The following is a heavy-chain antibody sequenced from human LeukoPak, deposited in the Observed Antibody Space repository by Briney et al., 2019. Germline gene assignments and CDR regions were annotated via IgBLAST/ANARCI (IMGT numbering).Heavy chain of an antibody. CDR2: IVVGSGNT. J-gene: IGHJ4*02. CDR1: GFTFTSSP. D-gene: IGHD2-15*01. V-gene: IGHV1-58*02. CDR3: AADMCSGGSCYSNY. Sequence: SVKVSCKASGFTFTSSPMQWVRQARGQRLEWLGGIVVGSGNTNYAQKCQERVTITRDMSTGTAYMELSSLRSEDTAVYYCAADMCSGGSCYSNYWGLGTLVTVSS.